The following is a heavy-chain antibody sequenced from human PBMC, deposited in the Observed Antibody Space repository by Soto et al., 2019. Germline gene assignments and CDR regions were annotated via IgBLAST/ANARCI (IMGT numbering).Heavy chain of an antibody. CDR1: GFIFGDYA. J-gene: IGHJ4*02. Sequence: ELQLVESGGGLVKPGRSLRLSCTTSGFIFGDYAMSWFRQAPGKGLEWVGFITSKTYGATTEYAASVKDRFTISRDDSKSIAYLQMNSLKTEDSAVYYCNSGHCSGGTCVDHWGQGTLVTVSS. V-gene: IGHV3-49*05. D-gene: IGHD2-15*01. CDR2: ITSKTYGATT. CDR3: NSGHCSGGTCVDH.